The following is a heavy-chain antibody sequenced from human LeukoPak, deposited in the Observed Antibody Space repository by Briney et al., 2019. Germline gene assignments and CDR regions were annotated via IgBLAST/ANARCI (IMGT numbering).Heavy chain of an antibody. CDR1: GGSISRYY. Sequence: PSETLSLTCTVSGGSISRYYWSWIRQPPGKGLEWIGEINHSGSTNYNPSLKSRVTISVDTSKNQFSLKLSSVTAADTAVYYCARRGDGYRRNAFDIWGQGTMVTVSS. D-gene: IGHD5-24*01. V-gene: IGHV4-34*01. CDR3: ARRGDGYRRNAFDI. J-gene: IGHJ3*02. CDR2: INHSGST.